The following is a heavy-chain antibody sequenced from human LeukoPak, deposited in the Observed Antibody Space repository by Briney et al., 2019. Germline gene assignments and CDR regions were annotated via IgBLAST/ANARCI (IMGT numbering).Heavy chain of an antibody. Sequence: GGSLRLSCPASGFIFSNYNMNWVRQAPGKGREWLSFISSGSSTIYYADSVKGRFTISRDNAKNSLYLQMNSLKAEDTAVYYCVRDTIGDWNYDRWTYDFDYWGQGTLVTVSS. CDR1: GFIFSNYN. D-gene: IGHD1-7*01. CDR3: VRDTIGDWNYDRWTYDFDY. CDR2: ISSGSSTI. V-gene: IGHV3-48*01. J-gene: IGHJ4*02.